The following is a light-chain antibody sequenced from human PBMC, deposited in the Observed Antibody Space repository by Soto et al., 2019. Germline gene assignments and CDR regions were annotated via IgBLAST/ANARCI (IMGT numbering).Light chain of an antibody. CDR3: SSYTTSNTRQIV. Sequence: QSVRPRPASGTGAAGRAITISCTRTSSDVGGYNYVSWYQHHPGKAPKLIIYDVSNRPSGVSNRFSGSKSGNTASLTISGLQPEDEADYYCSSYTTSNTRQIVFGTGTKVTVL. CDR1: SSDVGGYNY. J-gene: IGLJ1*01. CDR2: DVS. V-gene: IGLV2-14*03.